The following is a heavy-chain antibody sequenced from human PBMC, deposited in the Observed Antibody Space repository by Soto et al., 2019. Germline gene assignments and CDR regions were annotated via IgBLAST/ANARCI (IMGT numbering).Heavy chain of an antibody. J-gene: IGHJ6*02. CDR2: IYYSGST. D-gene: IGHD3-10*01. CDR1: GGSISSGGYN. Sequence: QVQLQESGPGLVKPSQTLSLTCTVSGGSISSGGYNWSWIRQHPGKGLEWIGYIYYSGSTYYNPSLKSRVTISVDTSKNQFSLKLSSVTAADTAVYYCARDSPSEAGKVWGQGTTVTVSS. CDR3: ARDSPSEAGKV. V-gene: IGHV4-31*03.